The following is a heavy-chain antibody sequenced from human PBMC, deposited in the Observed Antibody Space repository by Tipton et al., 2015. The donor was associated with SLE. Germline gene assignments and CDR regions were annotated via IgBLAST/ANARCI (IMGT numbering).Heavy chain of an antibody. CDR1: GFTFSSYA. Sequence: SLRLSCAASGFTFSSYAMHWVRQAPGKGLEWVAVISYDGSNKYYADSVKGRFTISRDNSKNTLNLQMNSLTIEDTALYYCARDLVDWGQGTLVTVSS. V-gene: IGHV3-30-3*01. J-gene: IGHJ4*02. CDR2: ISYDGSNK. D-gene: IGHD6-6*01. CDR3: ARDLVD.